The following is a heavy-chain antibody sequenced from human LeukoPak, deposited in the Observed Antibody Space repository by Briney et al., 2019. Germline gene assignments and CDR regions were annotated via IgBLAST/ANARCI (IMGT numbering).Heavy chain of an antibody. CDR3: ARGDYAYFFDY. J-gene: IGHJ4*02. CDR1: GGSLSTYS. V-gene: IGHV4-59*01. CDR2: IYYDGST. Sequence: PSGTLSLTCTVSGGSLSTYSWTWIRQPPGKGLERIGDIYYDGSTNSNPSLTSRVTISVDTSRNQFSLKLSSVTAADTAVYYCARGDYAYFFDYWGQGTLVTVSS. D-gene: IGHD4-17*01.